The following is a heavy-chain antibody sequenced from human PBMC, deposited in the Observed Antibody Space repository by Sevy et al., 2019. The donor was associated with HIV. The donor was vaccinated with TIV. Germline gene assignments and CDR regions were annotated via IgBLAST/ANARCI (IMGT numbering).Heavy chain of an antibody. CDR1: GFTFSSYA. CDR3: ARPRLPPTYYYDSSGYWNAFDI. J-gene: IGHJ3*02. D-gene: IGHD3-22*01. CDR2: ISYDGSNK. V-gene: IGHV3-30-3*01. Sequence: GGSLRLSCAASGFTFSSYAMHWVRQAPGKGLEWVAVISYDGSNKYYADSVKGRFTISRDNSKNTLYLQMNSLRAEETAVYYCARPRLPPTYYYDSSGYWNAFDIWGQGTMVTVSS.